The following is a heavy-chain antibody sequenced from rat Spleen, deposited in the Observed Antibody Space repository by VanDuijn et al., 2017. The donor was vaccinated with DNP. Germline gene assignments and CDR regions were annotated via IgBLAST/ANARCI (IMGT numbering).Heavy chain of an antibody. CDR1: GFTFSDYN. J-gene: IGHJ3*01. Sequence: EVQLVESGGGLVQPGRSLKLSCAASGFTFSDYNMAWVRQAPKKGLEWVATISPSDVNTYYRNSVKGRFTISRDSAKSTLYLQMNSLKSEDTATYYCARRDYPVPAYWGQGTLVTVSS. D-gene: IGHD1-4*01. CDR3: ARRDYPVPAY. V-gene: IGHV5S23*01. CDR2: ISPSDVNT.